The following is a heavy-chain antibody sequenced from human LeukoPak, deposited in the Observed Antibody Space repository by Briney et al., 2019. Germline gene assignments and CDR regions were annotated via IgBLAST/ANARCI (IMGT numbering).Heavy chain of an antibody. CDR1: GFTFSSYA. J-gene: IGHJ4*02. CDR3: ARGRYGGKRGDPHLDY. D-gene: IGHD4-23*01. V-gene: IGHV3-23*01. CDR2: ISGSGGST. Sequence: GGSLRLSCAASGFTFSSYAMSWVRQAPGKGLEWVSAISGSGGSTYYADSVKGRFTISRDNSKNTLYLQMNSLRAEDTAVYYCARGRYGGKRGDPHLDYWGQGTLVTVSS.